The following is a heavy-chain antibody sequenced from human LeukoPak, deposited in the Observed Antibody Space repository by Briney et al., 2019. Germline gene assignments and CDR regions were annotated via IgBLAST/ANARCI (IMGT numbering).Heavy chain of an antibody. V-gene: IGHV3-30-3*01. J-gene: IGHJ4*02. Sequence: LTGASLRLSCAASGFTFSSYAMHWVRQAPGKGLEWVAVISYDGSNKYYADSVKGRFTISRDNSKNTLYLQMNSLRAEDTAVYYCARGPPYGGNSDYWGQGTLVTVSS. CDR1: GFTFSSYA. D-gene: IGHD4-23*01. CDR2: ISYDGSNK. CDR3: ARGPPYGGNSDY.